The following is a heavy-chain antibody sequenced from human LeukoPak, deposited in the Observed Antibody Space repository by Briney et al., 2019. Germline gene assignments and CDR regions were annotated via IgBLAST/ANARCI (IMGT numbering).Heavy chain of an antibody. CDR3: AKGDPDAFDI. Sequence: GGSLRLSCAASGFTFSSYSMNWVRQAPGKGLEWVSYISSSSSTIYYADSVKGRFTISRDNSKNTLYLQMNSLRAEDTAVYYCAKGDPDAFDIWGQGTMVTVSS. V-gene: IGHV3-48*01. CDR2: ISSSSSTI. J-gene: IGHJ3*02. CDR1: GFTFSSYS.